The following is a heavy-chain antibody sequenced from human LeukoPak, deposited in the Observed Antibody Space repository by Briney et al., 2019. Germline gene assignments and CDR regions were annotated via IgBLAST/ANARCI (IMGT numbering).Heavy chain of an antibody. V-gene: IGHV4-39*01. CDR3: ARLGKLQYLDC. CDR1: GGSISSSSYY. D-gene: IGHD4-11*01. J-gene: IGHJ4*02. Sequence: SETLSLTCTVSGGSISSSSYYWGWIRQPPGKGLEWIGRIYYSGSTYYNPSLKSRVTLSVDTSKNQFSLKLRSVPAVDTAVDYCARLGKLQYLDCWAQGTLVTVSS. CDR2: IYYSGST.